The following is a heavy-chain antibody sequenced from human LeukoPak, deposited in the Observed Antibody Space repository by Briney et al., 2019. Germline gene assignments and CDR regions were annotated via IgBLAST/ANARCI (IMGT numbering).Heavy chain of an antibody. CDR1: GFTFDDYA. CDR2: ISYDGSNK. V-gene: IGHV3-30*18. Sequence: GGSLRLSCAASGFTFDDYAMHWVRQAPGKGLEWVAVISYDGSNKYYADSVKGRFTISRDNSKNTLYLQMNSLRAEDTAVYYCAKGGYFDYWGQGTLVTVSS. J-gene: IGHJ4*02. CDR3: AKGGYFDY.